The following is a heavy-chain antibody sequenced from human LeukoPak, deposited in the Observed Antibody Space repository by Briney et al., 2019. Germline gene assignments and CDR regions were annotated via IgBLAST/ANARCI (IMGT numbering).Heavy chain of an antibody. CDR3: ARGGGRLRNWFDP. J-gene: IGHJ5*02. Sequence: SVKVSCKASGGTFSNYAISWVRQAPGQGLEWMGGIIPIFDTADYAQKFQGRVTITADESTSTAYMELSSLRAEDTAFYYCARGGGRLRNWFDPWGQGTLVTVSS. V-gene: IGHV1-69*01. CDR1: GGTFSNYA. CDR2: IIPIFDTA. D-gene: IGHD3-16*01.